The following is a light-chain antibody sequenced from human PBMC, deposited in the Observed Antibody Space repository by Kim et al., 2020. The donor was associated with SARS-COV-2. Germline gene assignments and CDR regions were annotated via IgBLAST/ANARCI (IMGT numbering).Light chain of an antibody. J-gene: IGLJ3*02. Sequence: QSALTQPASVSGSPGQSITISCSGTNNDVGSHDLVSLYQHHPGSAPKLVIYGDNQRPSGVSSRFSGSKSGNTASLTISGLYPEDEADYYCCSYANGGTWVFGGGTKLTVL. V-gene: IGLV2-23*01. CDR1: NNDVGSHDL. CDR2: GDN. CDR3: CSYANGGTWV.